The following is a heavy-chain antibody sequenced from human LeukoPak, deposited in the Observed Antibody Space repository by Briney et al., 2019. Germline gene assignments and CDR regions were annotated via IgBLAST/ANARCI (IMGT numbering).Heavy chain of an antibody. V-gene: IGHV3-30*18. Sequence: PGRSLRLSCAASGFTFSSYGMHWVRQAPGKGLEWVAVISYDGSNKYYADSVKGRFTISRDNSKNTLYLQMNSLRAEDTAVYYCAKDADTAMLFYFDYWGQGTLATVSS. J-gene: IGHJ4*02. CDR2: ISYDGSNK. CDR1: GFTFSSYG. D-gene: IGHD5-18*01. CDR3: AKDADTAMLFYFDY.